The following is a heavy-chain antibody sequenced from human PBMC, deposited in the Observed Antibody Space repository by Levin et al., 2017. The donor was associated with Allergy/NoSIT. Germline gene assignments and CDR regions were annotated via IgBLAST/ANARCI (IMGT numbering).Heavy chain of an antibody. CDR3: ARDLLSCSSTSCNG. Sequence: SQTLSLTCTVSGGSISSGDYYWSWIRQPPGKGLEWIGYIYYSGSTYYNPSLKSRVTISVDTSKNQFSLKLSSVTAADTAVYYCARDLLSCSSTSCNGWGQGTLVTVSS. J-gene: IGHJ4*02. CDR2: IYYSGST. CDR1: GGSISSGDYY. V-gene: IGHV4-30-4*01. D-gene: IGHD2-2*01.